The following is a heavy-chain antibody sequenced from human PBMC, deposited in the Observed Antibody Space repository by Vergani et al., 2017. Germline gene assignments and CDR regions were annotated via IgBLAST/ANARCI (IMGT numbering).Heavy chain of an antibody. J-gene: IGHJ4*02. Sequence: EVQLVETGGGLIQPGGSLRLSCAASGFTISSNYMSWVRQAPGKGLEWVSVIYSGGSTYYADSVEGRFTISRDNSKNTLYLQMTSLRIEDTAVYYCAREGYNNAWYRYWSQGTLVTVSS. CDR2: IYSGGST. V-gene: IGHV3-53*02. D-gene: IGHD6-13*01. CDR3: AREGYNNAWYRY. CDR1: GFTISSNY.